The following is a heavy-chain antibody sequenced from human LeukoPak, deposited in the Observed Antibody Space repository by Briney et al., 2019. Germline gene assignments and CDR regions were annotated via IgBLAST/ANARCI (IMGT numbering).Heavy chain of an antibody. J-gene: IGHJ6*02. V-gene: IGHV4-31*03. CDR3: AREIAVDIVVVPAHYYYGMDV. CDR1: GGSISSGGYY. D-gene: IGHD2-2*03. CDR2: IYYSGST. Sequence: NPSQTLSLTCTVSGGSISSGGYYWSWIRQHPGKGLEWIGYIYYSGSTYYNPSLKSRVTISVDTSKNQFSLKLSSVTAADTAVYYCAREIAVDIVVVPAHYYYGMDVWGQGTTVTVSS.